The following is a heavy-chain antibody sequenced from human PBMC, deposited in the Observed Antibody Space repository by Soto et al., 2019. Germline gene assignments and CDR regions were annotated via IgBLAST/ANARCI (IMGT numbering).Heavy chain of an antibody. CDR3: AKGIPDTGGYYYYSMDA. V-gene: IGHV3-23*01. CDR2: ISGSGGIT. J-gene: IGHJ6*02. CDR1: GFTFSHYA. D-gene: IGHD5-18*01. Sequence: XVSLRLSCSASGFTFSHYARGWGRQAPGKGRDWVSVISGSGGITYSADSVKGRFTISRDNSKNILYLQMNSLRAEDTDVYYCAKGIPDTGGYYYYSMDAWGQGTAVTVSS.